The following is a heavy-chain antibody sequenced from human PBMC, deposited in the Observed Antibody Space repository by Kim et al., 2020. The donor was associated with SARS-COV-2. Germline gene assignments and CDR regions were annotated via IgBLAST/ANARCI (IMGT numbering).Heavy chain of an antibody. J-gene: IGHJ4*02. V-gene: IGHV3-30*18. CDR3: AKDHSGYPTGIDY. Sequence: GGSLRLSCAASGFTFSSYGMHWVRQAPGKGLEWVAVISYDGSNKYYADSVKGRFTISRDNSKNTLYLQMNSLRAEDTAVYYCAKDHSGYPTGIDYWGQGTLVTVSS. CDR1: GFTFSSYG. CDR2: ISYDGSNK. D-gene: IGHD5-12*01.